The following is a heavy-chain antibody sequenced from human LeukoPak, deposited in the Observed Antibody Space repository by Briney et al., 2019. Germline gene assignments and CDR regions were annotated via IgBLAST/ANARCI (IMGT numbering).Heavy chain of an antibody. V-gene: IGHV1-69*13. CDR2: IIPIFGTA. J-gene: IGHJ4*02. CDR1: GGTFSSYA. Sequence: GASVKVSCKASGGTFSSYAISWVRQAPGQGLEWMGGIIPIFGTANYAQKFQGRVTITADESTSTAYMELSSLRSEDTAVYYCARGAVPAATLAFDYWGQGTLVTVSS. D-gene: IGHD2-2*01. CDR3: ARGAVPAATLAFDY.